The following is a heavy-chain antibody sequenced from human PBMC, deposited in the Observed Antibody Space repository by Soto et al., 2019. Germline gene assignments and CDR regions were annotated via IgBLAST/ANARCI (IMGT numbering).Heavy chain of an antibody. V-gene: IGHV4-59*12. CDR2: IYYSGST. CDR3: ARGFGYSYGYLGHDAFDI. D-gene: IGHD5-18*01. J-gene: IGHJ3*02. CDR1: GGSIDSYY. Sequence: SETLSLTCAVSGGSIDSYYWSWIRQPPGKGLEWIGYIYYSGSTNYNPSLKSRVTISVDTSKNQFSLKLSSVTAADTAVYYCARGFGYSYGYLGHDAFDIWGQGTMVTVSS.